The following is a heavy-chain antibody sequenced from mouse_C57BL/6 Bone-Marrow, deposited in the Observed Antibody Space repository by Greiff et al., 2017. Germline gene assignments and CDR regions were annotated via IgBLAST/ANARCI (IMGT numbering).Heavy chain of an antibody. CDR1: GFNIKDDY. Sequence: VQLQQSGAELVRPGASVKLSCTASGFNIKDDYMHWVKQRPEQGLEWIGWIDPENGDTEYASKFQGKATITADTASNTAYLQLSSLTSEDTAVYYGTPVPDLDYWGRGTTLTVSA. CDR2: IDPENGDT. CDR3: TPVPDLDY. J-gene: IGHJ2*01. V-gene: IGHV14-4*01. D-gene: IGHD6-1*01.